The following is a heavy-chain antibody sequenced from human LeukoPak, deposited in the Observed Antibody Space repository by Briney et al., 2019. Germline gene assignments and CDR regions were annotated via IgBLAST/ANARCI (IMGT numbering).Heavy chain of an antibody. V-gene: IGHV5-51*01. D-gene: IGHD3-16*01. CDR2: IYPGDSDT. Sequence: AGESLKISCKGSGYRFTSYWIGWVRQMPGKGMEWMGIIYPGDSDTTYSPSFQGQVTISADTSIRTAYLQWSSLKASDTPLYYCVLGVYTYCFDYWGQGTLVTVSS. CDR1: GYRFTSYW. CDR3: VLGVYTYCFDY. J-gene: IGHJ4*02.